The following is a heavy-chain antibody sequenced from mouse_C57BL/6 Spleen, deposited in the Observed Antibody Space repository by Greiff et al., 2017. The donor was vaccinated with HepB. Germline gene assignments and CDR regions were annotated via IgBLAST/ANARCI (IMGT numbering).Heavy chain of an antibody. V-gene: IGHV5-9-1*02. D-gene: IGHD3-2*02. CDR3: TREDSSEGFAY. CDR1: GFTFSSYA. CDR2: ISSGGDYI. J-gene: IGHJ3*01. Sequence: EVQVVESGEGLVKPGGSLKLSCAASGFTFSSYAMSWVRQTPEKRLEWVAYISSGGDYIYYADTVKGRFTISRDNARNTLYLQMSSLKSEDTAMYYCTREDSSEGFAYWGQGTLVTVSA.